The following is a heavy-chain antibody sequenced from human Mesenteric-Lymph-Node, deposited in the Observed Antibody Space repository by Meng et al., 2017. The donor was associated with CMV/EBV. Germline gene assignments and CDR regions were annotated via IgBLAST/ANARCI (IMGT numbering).Heavy chain of an antibody. J-gene: IGHJ3*02. V-gene: IGHV3-33*01. CDR3: VREDGYGASGSFDI. CDR1: FSFNKYA. D-gene: IGHD5-12*01. Sequence: FSFNKYAMHWVRQAPGKGLEWVAVIRNDGSDQYYADSVKGRFTISRDNSKNTLYLEMNSLRDEDKAVYYCVREDGYGASGSFDIWGQGTMVTVSS. CDR2: IRNDGSDQ.